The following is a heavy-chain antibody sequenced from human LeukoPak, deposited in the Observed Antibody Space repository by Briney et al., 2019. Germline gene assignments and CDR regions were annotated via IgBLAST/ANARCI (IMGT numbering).Heavy chain of an antibody. CDR1: GGSISSGGYY. Sequence: PSETLSLTCTVSGGSISSGGYYWSWIRQPPGKGLECIGYIYHSGSTYYNPSLKSRVAISVDMSKNQFSLKLSSVTAADTAVYYCARSSTLYYDSRGYHLFDYWGQGTLVTVSS. CDR2: IYHSGST. D-gene: IGHD3-22*01. CDR3: ARSSTLYYDSRGYHLFDY. J-gene: IGHJ4*02. V-gene: IGHV4-30-2*01.